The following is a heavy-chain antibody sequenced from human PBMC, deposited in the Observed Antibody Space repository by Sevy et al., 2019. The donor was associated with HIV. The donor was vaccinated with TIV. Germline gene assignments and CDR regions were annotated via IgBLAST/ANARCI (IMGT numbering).Heavy chain of an antibody. CDR2: IRSKAYGGTT. Sequence: GGSLRLSCTASGFTFGDYAMSWFRQAPGKGLEWVGFIRSKAYGGTTEYAASVKGRFTISRDDSNRIAYLPMNSLKSECAGVYYYARGANWGSGWFDPWGQGTLVTVSS. J-gene: IGHJ5*02. CDR3: ARGANWGSGWFDP. V-gene: IGHV3-49*03. CDR1: GFTFGDYA. D-gene: IGHD7-27*01.